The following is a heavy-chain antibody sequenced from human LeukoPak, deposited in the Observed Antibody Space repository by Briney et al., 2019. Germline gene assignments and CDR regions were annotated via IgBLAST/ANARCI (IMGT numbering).Heavy chain of an antibody. Sequence: ASVKVSCKASGYTFTGYYMHWVRQAPGQGLEWMGWINPNSGGTNYAQKFQGRVTMTRDTSITTVYMELSGLRSDDTAMYYCARGDYYGSPKTVAAWGQGTLVTVSS. CDR1: GYTFTGYY. D-gene: IGHD3-10*01. CDR3: ARGDYYGSPKTVAA. J-gene: IGHJ5*02. V-gene: IGHV1-2*02. CDR2: INPNSGGT.